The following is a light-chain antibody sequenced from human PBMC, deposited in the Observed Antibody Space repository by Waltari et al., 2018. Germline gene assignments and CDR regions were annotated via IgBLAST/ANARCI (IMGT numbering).Light chain of an antibody. J-gene: IGKJ2*01. CDR3: QQSYITPYT. Sequence: DIQMTQAPSSLSASVGDRVTMTCRTSQSITGHLNGFQQQPGKAPKLLSHSASALQSGVQSRCSGRGAGKQCTLTISSLQPEDFATYFCQQSYITPYTFGQGTKLEIK. CDR1: QSITGH. CDR2: SAS. V-gene: IGKV1-39*01.